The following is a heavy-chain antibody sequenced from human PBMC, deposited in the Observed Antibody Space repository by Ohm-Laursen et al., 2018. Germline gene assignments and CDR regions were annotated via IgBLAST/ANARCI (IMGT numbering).Heavy chain of an antibody. V-gene: IGHV4-31*01. Sequence: TLSLTWTVSGGSISSGGYYWSWIRQRPGKGLEWIGYIYYSGSTYYNPSLKSLVTISVDTSKNQFSLKLSSVTAADTAVYYCARGTSGYVHTFDYWGQGTLVTVSS. CDR2: IYYSGST. D-gene: IGHD5-12*01. J-gene: IGHJ4*02. CDR3: ARGTSGYVHTFDY. CDR1: GGSISSGGYY.